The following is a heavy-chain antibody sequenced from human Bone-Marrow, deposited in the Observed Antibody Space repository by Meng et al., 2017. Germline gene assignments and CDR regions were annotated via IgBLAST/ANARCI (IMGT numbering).Heavy chain of an antibody. CDR2: IYYSGST. D-gene: IGHD1-26*01. Sequence: QGQLQQWGAGLLKPSETLSLTCTVSGGSISSGGYYWNWIRQHPGKGLEWIGYIYYSGSTYYNPSLKSRITISVDTSKNHFSLKLSSVTAADTAVYYCASLYGVVGASWFDPWGQGTLVTVSS. V-gene: IGHV4-31*03. CDR3: ASLYGVVGASWFDP. CDR1: GGSISSGGYY. J-gene: IGHJ5*02.